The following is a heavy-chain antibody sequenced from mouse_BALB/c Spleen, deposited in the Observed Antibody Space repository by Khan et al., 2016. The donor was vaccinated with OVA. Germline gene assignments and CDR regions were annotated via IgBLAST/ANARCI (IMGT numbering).Heavy chain of an antibody. D-gene: IGHD3-3*01. J-gene: IGHJ4*01. CDR3: ARDAGRY. Sequence: EVQLQQSGPELVKPGASVKISCRTSGYTFPEYTVHWVKQSLGKSLDWIGVINPKNGGTAYNQKFKGKATLTVDKSSSTAYMEFRSLTSEDSAIYYGARDAGRYWGQGSSVTVAS. CDR2: INPKNGGT. V-gene: IGHV1-18*01. CDR1: GYTFPEYT.